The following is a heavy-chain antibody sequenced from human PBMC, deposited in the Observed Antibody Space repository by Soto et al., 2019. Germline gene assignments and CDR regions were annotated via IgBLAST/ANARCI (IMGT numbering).Heavy chain of an antibody. J-gene: IGHJ5*02. V-gene: IGHV1-18*01. Sequence: QVQLVQSGAEVKKPGASVKVSYKTSGFTFTKYGISWVRQAPGQGLEWMGWISVYNNNTKYAQKFQGRVAMTTDTSTSTASMELRTLRSDDTAVYYCARSSMHSWTDWFDPWGQGTLVTVSS. CDR1: GFTFTKYG. D-gene: IGHD2-2*01. CDR3: ARSSMHSWTDWFDP. CDR2: ISVYNNNT.